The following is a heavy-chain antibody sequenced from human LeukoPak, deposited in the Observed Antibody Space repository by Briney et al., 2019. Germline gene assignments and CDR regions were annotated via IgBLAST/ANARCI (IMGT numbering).Heavy chain of an antibody. CDR3: VRSEVTIPNSY. D-gene: IGHD2-21*02. V-gene: IGHV3-7*01. CDR1: GFVFSNYW. J-gene: IGHJ4*02. CDR2: INYVGSEK. Sequence: GGSLRLSCAASGFVFSNYWMSWVRQAPGKGLEWMANINYVGSEKYYVDSVKGRFTISRDNAKNSLYLQMNSLRVEDTAVYYCVRSEVTIPNSYWGQGTLVTVSS.